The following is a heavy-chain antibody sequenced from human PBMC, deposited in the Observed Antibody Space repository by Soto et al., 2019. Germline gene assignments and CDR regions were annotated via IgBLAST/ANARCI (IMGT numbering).Heavy chain of an antibody. CDR1: GYTFTNYY. J-gene: IGHJ4*02. Sequence: QVQLVQSGAEVKKPGASVKVSCRTSGYTFTNYYTHWVRQAPGQGLEWMGIIKCSGGETTSAQKYMGRLTRTRDTSTSTVYVELSSLRSEDTDVYYCARGGDVVMVTAPLDYWGQGTLVTVSS. CDR2: IKCSGGET. V-gene: IGHV1-46*03. CDR3: ARGGDVVMVTAPLDY. D-gene: IGHD2-21*02.